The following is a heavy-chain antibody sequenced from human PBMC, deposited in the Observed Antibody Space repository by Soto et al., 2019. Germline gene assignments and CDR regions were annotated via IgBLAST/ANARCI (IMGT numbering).Heavy chain of an antibody. CDR3: ARDRGYYDILADYSRVGYGMDV. V-gene: IGHV3-33*01. CDR2: IWNDGSNK. CDR1: GFTFSSYG. D-gene: IGHD3-9*01. Sequence: QVQLVESGGGVVQPGRSLRLSCAASGFTFSSYGMHWVRQAPGKGLEWVADIWNDGSNKYYADSVKGRFTISRDNSKNTLYLQINSLRAEDRAVYYCARDRGYYDILADYSRVGYGMDVWGQGTTVTVSS. J-gene: IGHJ6*02.